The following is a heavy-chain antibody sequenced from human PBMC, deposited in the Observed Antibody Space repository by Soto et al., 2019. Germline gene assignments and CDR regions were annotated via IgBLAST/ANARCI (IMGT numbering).Heavy chain of an antibody. V-gene: IGHV3-30*18. CDR1: CFTFNTFG. J-gene: IGHJ4*02. Sequence: GVSLILSCVASCFTFNTFGLHWVRQAPGKGLEWVAVISYDGSDKYYSDSVGGRFTISRDNSMNTLYLQMNSLRTEDTAVYYCAKSPNFYCSSYHCYKYYFDYWGQGTLVTVSS. CDR3: AKSPNFYCSSYHCYKYYFDY. D-gene: IGHD2-2*01. CDR2: ISYDGSDK.